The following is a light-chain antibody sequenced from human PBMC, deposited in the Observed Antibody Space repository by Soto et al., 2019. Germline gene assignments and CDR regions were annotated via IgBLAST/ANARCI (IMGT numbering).Light chain of an antibody. Sequence: VLTQSPGTLSLSPGERATLSCRASQSVSSRLAWYQHKSGQAPRLLISGASSRATGIPDRFSGSGSGTDFTLTISRLEPEDFALYYCQHYYGTSPSTFGQGTRLESK. CDR2: GAS. CDR3: QHYYGTSPST. V-gene: IGKV3-20*01. CDR1: QSVSSR. J-gene: IGKJ5*01.